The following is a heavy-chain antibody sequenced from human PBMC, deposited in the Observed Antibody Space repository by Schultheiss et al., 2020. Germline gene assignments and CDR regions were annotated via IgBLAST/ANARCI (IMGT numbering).Heavy chain of an antibody. Sequence: ASVKVSCRASGYTFTSYYIHWVRQAPGQRLEWMGMINPDGGTSRHAQTFRGRISMTSDRSASTVYVEVSNLTSEDTAVYFCARDMSPSGSSRNKAAQDLDYWGQGVLVTVSS. V-gene: IGHV1-46*01. CDR1: GYTFTSYY. CDR3: ARDMSPSGSSRNKAAQDLDY. D-gene: IGHD2/OR15-2a*01. J-gene: IGHJ4*02. CDR2: INPDGGTS.